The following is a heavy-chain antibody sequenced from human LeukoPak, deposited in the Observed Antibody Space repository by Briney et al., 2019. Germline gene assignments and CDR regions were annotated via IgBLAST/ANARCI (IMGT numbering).Heavy chain of an antibody. CDR2: ISSSSSTI. CDR3: ARNYLDSRKWPDHIDN. Sequence: GGSLRLSCAASGFTFSSYSMNWVRQAPGKGLEWVSYISSSSSTIYYADSVKGRFTISRDNAKNSLYLQMNSLRAEDTAVYYCARNYLDSRKWPDHIDNWGQGTLVTVSS. J-gene: IGHJ4*02. D-gene: IGHD3-22*01. CDR1: GFTFSSYS. V-gene: IGHV3-48*04.